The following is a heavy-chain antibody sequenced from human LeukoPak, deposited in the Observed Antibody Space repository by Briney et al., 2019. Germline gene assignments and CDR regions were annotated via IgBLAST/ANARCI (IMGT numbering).Heavy chain of an antibody. D-gene: IGHD3-22*01. CDR1: GGSISSYY. V-gene: IGHV4-59*08. Sequence: SETLSLTCTVSGGSISSYYWSWIRQPPGKGLEWIGYIYYSGSTNYNPSLKSRVTISVDTSKNQFSLKLSSVTAADTAVYYCARHERNGGYYDYWGQGTLVTVSS. CDR2: IYYSGST. J-gene: IGHJ4*02. CDR3: ARHERNGGYYDY.